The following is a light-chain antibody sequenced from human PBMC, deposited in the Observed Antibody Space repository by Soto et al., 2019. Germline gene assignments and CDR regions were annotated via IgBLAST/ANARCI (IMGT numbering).Light chain of an antibody. J-gene: IGLJ1*01. Sequence: QSVLTQPASVSGSPGQSITISCTGTSSDVGSYNLVSWYQQHPGKAPKLMIYEVSKRPSGVSNRFSGSKSGNTASLTISGLQAEDEADCYCCSYAGTTYVFGTGTKATVL. CDR2: EVS. CDR3: CSYAGTTYV. V-gene: IGLV2-23*02. CDR1: SSDVGSYNL.